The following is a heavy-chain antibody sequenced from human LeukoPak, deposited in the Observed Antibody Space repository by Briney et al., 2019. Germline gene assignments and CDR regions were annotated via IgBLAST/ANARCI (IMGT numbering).Heavy chain of an antibody. Sequence: GGSLRLSCAASGFTFSSYGMHWVRQAPGKGLEWVAVIWYDGSNKYYADSVKGRFAISRDNSKNTLYLQMNSLRAEDTAVYYCARDYLDWYFDLWGRGTLVTVSS. CDR3: ARDYLDWYFDL. CDR2: IWYDGSNK. J-gene: IGHJ2*01. CDR1: GFTFSSYG. V-gene: IGHV3-33*01.